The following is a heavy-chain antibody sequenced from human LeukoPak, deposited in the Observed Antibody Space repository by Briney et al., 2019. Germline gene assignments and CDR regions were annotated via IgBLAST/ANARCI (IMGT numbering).Heavy chain of an antibody. CDR1: GGSISRGGYY. V-gene: IGHV4-31*03. Sequence: SQTLSLTCTVSGGSISRGGYYWSWIRQHPGRGLEWIGYIYYSGSTYYNPSLKSRVTISVDTSKNQFSLKLSSVTAADTAVYYCARDEAALFIDYWGQGTLVTVSS. CDR3: ARDEAALFIDY. J-gene: IGHJ4*02. D-gene: IGHD6-6*01. CDR2: IYYSGST.